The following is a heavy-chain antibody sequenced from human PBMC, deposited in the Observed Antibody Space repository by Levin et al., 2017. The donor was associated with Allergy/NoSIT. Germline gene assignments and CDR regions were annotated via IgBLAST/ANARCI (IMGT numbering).Heavy chain of an antibody. D-gene: IGHD4-23*01. CDR2: IFPSDSDT. CDR1: GYSFTSFW. CDR3: ARRDSDGSNSFDY. J-gene: IGHJ4*02. Sequence: GGSLRLSCQASGYSFTSFWFGWVRQRPGKGLEWMGLIFPSDSDTRVSPSFQGQIIMSVDKSISTAYLQWSSLKASDPAMYYCARRDSDGSNSFDYWGQGTLVTVSP. V-gene: IGHV5-51*01.